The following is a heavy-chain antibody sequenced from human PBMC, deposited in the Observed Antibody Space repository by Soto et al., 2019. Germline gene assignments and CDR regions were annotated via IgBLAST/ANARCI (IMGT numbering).Heavy chain of an antibody. Sequence: GESLKISCKGSGYSFTSYWIGWVRQMPGKGLEWMGIIYPGDSDTRYSPSFQGQVTISADKSISTAYLQWSSLKASDTAMYYCASHVTYYESSGYYPEYWGQGTLVTVSS. D-gene: IGHD3-22*01. J-gene: IGHJ4*02. V-gene: IGHV5-51*01. CDR3: ASHVTYYESSGYYPEY. CDR1: GYSFTSYW. CDR2: IYPGDSDT.